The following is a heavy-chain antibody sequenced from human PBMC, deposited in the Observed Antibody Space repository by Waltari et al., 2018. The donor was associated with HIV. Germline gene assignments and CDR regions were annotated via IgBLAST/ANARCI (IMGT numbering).Heavy chain of an antibody. CDR2: INTNTGNP. Sequence: QVQLVQSGSELKKPGASVKISCKASGYTFTSSSLNWVRQAPGQGLEWMGWINTNTGNPRYAQGFTGRFVLSLDTSGSTTYLQISSLTAEDTAVYYCARDSGRGRAFDFWGQGTMVTVSS. D-gene: IGHD6-25*01. V-gene: IGHV7-4-1*02. J-gene: IGHJ3*01. CDR1: GYTFTSSS. CDR3: ARDSGRGRAFDF.